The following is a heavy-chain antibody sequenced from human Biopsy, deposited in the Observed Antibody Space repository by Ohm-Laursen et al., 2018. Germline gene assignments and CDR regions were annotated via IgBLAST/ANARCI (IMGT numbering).Heavy chain of an antibody. CDR1: GGSISSSTTYY. CDR3: ARHPTGFWFDP. J-gene: IGHJ5*02. Sequence: TLSLTCTVSGGSISSSTTYYWAWLRPPPGKGLEWIGSIYNTETTFYNPSLKSRVTISVDTSTNQFSPKVSFVTAADTALYFCARHPTGFWFDPWGHGTLVTVSS. V-gene: IGHV4-39*01. CDR2: IYNTETT.